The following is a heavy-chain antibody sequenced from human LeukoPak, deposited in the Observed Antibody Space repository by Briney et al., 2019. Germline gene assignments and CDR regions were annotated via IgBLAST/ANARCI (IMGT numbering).Heavy chain of an antibody. CDR2: ISGSGGRT. D-gene: IGHD3-22*01. V-gene: IGHV3-23*01. CDR1: GFTFSSYA. Sequence: GGSLRLSCAASGFTFSSYAMSWVRQAPGKGLEWVSAISGSGGRTYYADSVKGRFTISRDNSKNTPYLQMNSLRAEDTAVYYCATPPPGYYDSSGYPDWGQGTLVTVSS. J-gene: IGHJ4*02. CDR3: ATPPPGYYDSSGYPD.